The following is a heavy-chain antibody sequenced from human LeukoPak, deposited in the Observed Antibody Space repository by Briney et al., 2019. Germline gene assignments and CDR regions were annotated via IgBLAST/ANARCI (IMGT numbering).Heavy chain of an antibody. CDR2: IGAYNGNT. Sequence: ASVKVSCKASGYTFTSYGISWVRQAPGQGLEWMGWIGAYNGNTNYAQKLQGRVTMTTDTSTSTAYMELRSLRSDDTAVYYCARPHSYYDILTGYDQDYFDYWGQGTLVTVSS. J-gene: IGHJ4*02. V-gene: IGHV1-18*04. CDR3: ARPHSYYDILTGYDQDYFDY. D-gene: IGHD3-9*01. CDR1: GYTFTSYG.